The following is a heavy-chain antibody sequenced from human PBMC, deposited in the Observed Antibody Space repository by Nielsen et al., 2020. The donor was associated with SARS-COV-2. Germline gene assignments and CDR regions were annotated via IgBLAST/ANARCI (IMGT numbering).Heavy chain of an antibody. V-gene: IGHV3-15*01. J-gene: IGHJ4*02. CDR1: GFTFSSYG. CDR3: ARDDYDYVWGSYRYDY. CDR2: IRSERHGGTT. D-gene: IGHD3-16*02. Sequence: GGSLRLPCAASGFTFSSYGMHWVRQAPGKGLQWVGHIRSERHGGTTDYAGAVKGRFTISRDNSKNTLYLQMNSLRAEDTAVYYCARDDYDYVWGSYRYDYWGQGTLVTVSS.